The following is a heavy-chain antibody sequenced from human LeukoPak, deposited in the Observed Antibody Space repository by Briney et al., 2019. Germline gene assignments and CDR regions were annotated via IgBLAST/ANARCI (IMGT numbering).Heavy chain of an antibody. CDR3: AKDQGLTAPPPYGLDV. CDR1: GGTFSSSA. D-gene: IGHD5-18*01. V-gene: IGHV1-69*04. CDR2: IIPVLNMT. J-gene: IGHJ6*02. Sequence: SVKVSCKTSGGTFSSSAITWVRQAPGQGLEWMGRIIPVLNMTTYAQKFQGRVTITADTSTSTVYMELSSLRSEETAVYYCAKDQGLTAPPPYGLDVWGQGTTVIVTS.